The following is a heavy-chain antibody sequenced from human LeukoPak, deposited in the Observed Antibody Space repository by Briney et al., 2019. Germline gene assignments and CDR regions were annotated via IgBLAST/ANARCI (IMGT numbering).Heavy chain of an antibody. CDR2: ISHDGSSE. D-gene: IGHD3-3*01. J-gene: IGHJ4*02. Sequence: PGGSLRLSCAASGFXFSNYAIHWVRQAPGKGLEWVALISHDGSSEYYGDSMKGRFTISRDNSRNTFYLQMNSLRAEDTAVYYCASRFEWLSSFDYWGQGTLVTVSS. CDR1: GFXFSNYA. V-gene: IGHV3-30*03. CDR3: ASRFEWLSSFDY.